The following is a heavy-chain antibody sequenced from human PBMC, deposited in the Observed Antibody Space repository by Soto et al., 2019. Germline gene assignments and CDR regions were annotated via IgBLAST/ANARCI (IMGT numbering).Heavy chain of an antibody. J-gene: IGHJ4*02. CDR3: ARSLGYCSGGSCYRIDY. Sequence: GESLKISCKGSGYSFTSYWIGWVRQMPGKGLEWMGIIYPGDSDTRYSPSFQGQVTISADKSISTAYLQWSSLKASDTAMYYCARSLGYCSGGSCYRIDYWGQGTLVTVSS. CDR1: GYSFTSYW. D-gene: IGHD2-15*01. V-gene: IGHV5-51*01. CDR2: IYPGDSDT.